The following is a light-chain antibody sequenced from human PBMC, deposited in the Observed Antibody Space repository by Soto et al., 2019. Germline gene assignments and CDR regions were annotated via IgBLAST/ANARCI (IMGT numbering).Light chain of an antibody. J-gene: IGKJ1*01. CDR3: QQRSNWPPT. V-gene: IGKV3-11*01. CDR2: DAY. Sequence: EVVLTQSPVTLSLSPGQRATLSCRASQSFRGLLAWYQQKPGQAPRLLIYDAYNRATGIPPRFSGSGSGTDFTLTISSLEPEDSAVYYCQQRSNWPPTFGQGTKVEIK. CDR1: QSFRGL.